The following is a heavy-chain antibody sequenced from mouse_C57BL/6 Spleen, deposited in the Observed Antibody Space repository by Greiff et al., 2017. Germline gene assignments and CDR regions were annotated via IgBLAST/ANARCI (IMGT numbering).Heavy chain of an antibody. D-gene: IGHD3-3*01. Sequence: VQLQQPGAELVKPGASVKLSCKASGYTFTSYWMQWVKQRPGQGLEWIGEIDPSDSYTNYNQKFNGKATLTVDTSSSTAYMQLSSLTSEDSAVYYCARRGTYYYAMDYWGQGTSVTVSS. CDR3: ARRGTYYYAMDY. J-gene: IGHJ4*01. CDR1: GYTFTSYW. CDR2: IDPSDSYT. V-gene: IGHV1-50*01.